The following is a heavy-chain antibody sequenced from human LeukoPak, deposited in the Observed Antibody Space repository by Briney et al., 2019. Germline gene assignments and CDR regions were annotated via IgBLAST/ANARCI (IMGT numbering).Heavy chain of an antibody. CDR2: ISSSSSTI. V-gene: IGHV3-48*01. CDR3: ARGLAAVDAFDI. J-gene: IGHJ3*02. Sequence: GGSLRLSCAASGFTFSSYSMNWVRQAPGKGLEWVSYISSSSSTIYYADSVKGRFTISRDNAKNSLYLQMNSLRAEDTDVYYCARGLAAVDAFDIWGQGTMVTVSS. D-gene: IGHD6-25*01. CDR1: GFTFSSYS.